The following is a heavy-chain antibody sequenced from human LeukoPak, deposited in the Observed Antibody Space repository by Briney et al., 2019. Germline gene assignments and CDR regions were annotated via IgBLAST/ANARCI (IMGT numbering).Heavy chain of an antibody. D-gene: IGHD3-22*01. CDR3: ARPDDSSGSFPDY. CDR1: GFTFSTYS. Sequence: PGGSLRLSCAASGFTFSTYSMNWVRQAPGKGLEWLSYISYSSSTIYYADSVKGRFTISRDNAKNSLYLQMNSLRAEDTAVYYCARPDDSSGSFPDYWGQGTLVTVSS. J-gene: IGHJ4*02. CDR2: ISYSSSTI. V-gene: IGHV3-48*01.